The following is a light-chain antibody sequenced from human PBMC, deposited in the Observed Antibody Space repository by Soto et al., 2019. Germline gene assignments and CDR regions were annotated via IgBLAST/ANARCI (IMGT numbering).Light chain of an antibody. Sequence: QSALTQPPSASGSPGQSVTISCTGTKNDIGVYDFVSWYQHHPGKAPRLIIYAGVQRPSGVPDRFSGSKSGNTASLTVSGLQAADEADYFCKSYAGSNTYVFGSGTKLTVL. CDR2: AGV. CDR1: KNDIGVYDF. V-gene: IGLV2-8*01. CDR3: KSYAGSNTYV. J-gene: IGLJ1*01.